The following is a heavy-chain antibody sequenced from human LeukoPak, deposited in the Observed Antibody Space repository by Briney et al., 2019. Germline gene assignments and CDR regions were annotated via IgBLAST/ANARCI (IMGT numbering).Heavy chain of an antibody. CDR1: GGTFSSYA. CDR3: ARGGYSGSYPDWFDP. J-gene: IGHJ5*02. V-gene: IGHV1-69*13. Sequence: ASVKVSCKASGGTFSSYAISWVRQAPGQGLEWMGGIIPIFGTANYAQKFQGRVTITADESTSTACMELGSLRSEDTAVYYCARGGYSGSYPDWFDPWGQGTLVTVSS. CDR2: IIPIFGTA. D-gene: IGHD1-26*01.